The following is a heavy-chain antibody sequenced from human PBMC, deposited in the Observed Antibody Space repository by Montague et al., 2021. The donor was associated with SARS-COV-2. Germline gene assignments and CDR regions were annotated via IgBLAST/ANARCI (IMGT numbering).Heavy chain of an antibody. V-gene: IGHV6-1*01. CDR1: GDSVSGKSDS. J-gene: IGHJ4*02. CDR3: ARTSASSDY. D-gene: IGHD1-26*01. Sequence: CAISGDSVSGKSDSWACLKQTPSNCLQFRGRSYYMSKWYNDYAVSVKSRITINPDTSKNQISLQLNSVTPEDTAVYYCARTSASSDYWGQGTLVTVSS. CDR2: SYYMSKWYN.